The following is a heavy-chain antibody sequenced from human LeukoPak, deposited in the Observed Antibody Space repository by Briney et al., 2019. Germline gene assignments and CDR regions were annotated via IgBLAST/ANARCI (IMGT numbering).Heavy chain of an antibody. CDR3: ARVREYRDGHNSQLSYFDY. D-gene: IGHD5-24*01. V-gene: IGHV4-59*01. CDR1: GGSISSYY. CDR2: IYYSGST. Sequence: SETLSLTCTVSGGSISSYYWSWIRQPPGKGLEWIGFIYYSGSTNYNPSLKSRVTISVDTSKNQFSLKLSSVTAADTAVYYCARVREYRDGHNSQLSYFDYWGQGTLVTVSS. J-gene: IGHJ4*02.